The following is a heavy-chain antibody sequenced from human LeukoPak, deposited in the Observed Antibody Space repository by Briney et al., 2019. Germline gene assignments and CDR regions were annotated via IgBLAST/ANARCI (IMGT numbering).Heavy chain of an antibody. CDR1: GYTFTSYY. D-gene: IGHD6-13*01. CDR2: INPSGGST. Sequence: ASVKVSCKASGYTFTSYYMHWVRQAPGQGLEWMGIINPSGGSTSYAQKFQGRVTMTTDTSTSTAYMELRSLRSEDTAVYYCARDDELAAGFDYWGQGTLVTVSS. V-gene: IGHV1-46*01. J-gene: IGHJ4*02. CDR3: ARDDELAAGFDY.